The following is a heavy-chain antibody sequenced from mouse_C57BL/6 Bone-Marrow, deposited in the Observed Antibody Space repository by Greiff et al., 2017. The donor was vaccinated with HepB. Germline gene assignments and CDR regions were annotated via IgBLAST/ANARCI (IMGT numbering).Heavy chain of an antibody. CDR2: IYPRSGNT. Sequence: QVQLKESGAELARPGASVKLSCKASGYTFTSYGISWVKQRTGQGLEWIGEIYPRSGNTYYNEKFKGKATLTADKSSSTAYMELRSLKSEDSAVYFWARRWSPYAMDYWGQGTSVTVSS. D-gene: IGHD1-1*02. CDR3: ARRWSPYAMDY. V-gene: IGHV1-81*01. CDR1: GYTFTSYG. J-gene: IGHJ4*01.